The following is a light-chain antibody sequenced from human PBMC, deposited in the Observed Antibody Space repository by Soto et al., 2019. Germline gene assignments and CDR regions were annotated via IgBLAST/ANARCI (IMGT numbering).Light chain of an antibody. CDR1: QSISVH. Sequence: DIQMTQSPSSLSASVGDTVTITCRASQSISVHLNWYQQKPGKVPQLLIYAASNWQSGVPLRFSGSGSETDFTLTISSLQPEDFATYYCQQSYITPYTFGQGTKLEIK. CDR2: AAS. V-gene: IGKV1-39*01. J-gene: IGKJ2*01. CDR3: QQSYITPYT.